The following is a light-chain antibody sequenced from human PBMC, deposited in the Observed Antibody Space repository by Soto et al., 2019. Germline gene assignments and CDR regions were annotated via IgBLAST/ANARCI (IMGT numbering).Light chain of an antibody. J-gene: IGKJ1*01. CDR1: QSISSY. Sequence: DIQMTQSPSSVSASVGDRVTVTCRASQSISSYLNWYQHKPGKAPKLLIYAASSLQTGVPSRFSGSRSGTDFALTISSLQREDFATYYCQQTDTFPRTFGQGTKVDIK. V-gene: IGKV1-39*01. CDR3: QQTDTFPRT. CDR2: AAS.